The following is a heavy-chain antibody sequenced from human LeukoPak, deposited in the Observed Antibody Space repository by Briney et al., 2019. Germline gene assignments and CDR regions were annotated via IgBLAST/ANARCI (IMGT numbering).Heavy chain of an antibody. Sequence: GASVKVSCKASGYTFTSYAMHWVRQAPGQRLEWMGWINAGNGNTKYSQKFQGRVTITRDTSTSTAYMELSSLRSEDTAVYYCARGYCSSTSCFFDYWGQGTLVTVSS. J-gene: IGHJ4*02. CDR3: ARGYCSSTSCFFDY. CDR2: INAGNGNT. V-gene: IGHV1-3*01. CDR1: GYTFTSYA. D-gene: IGHD2-2*01.